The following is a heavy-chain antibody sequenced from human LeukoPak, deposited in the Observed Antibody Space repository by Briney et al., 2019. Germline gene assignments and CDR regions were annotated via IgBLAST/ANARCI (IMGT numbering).Heavy chain of an antibody. CDR2: IYYTGST. D-gene: IGHD5-18*01. CDR1: GGSISSYY. V-gene: IGHV4-59*08. J-gene: IGHJ4*02. Sequence: KPSETLSLTCTVSGGSISSYYWSWIRQPPGKGLEWIGYIYYTGSTYYNPSLKSRVTISVDTSKNQFSLKLSSVTAADTAVYYCARVIQLWSPDYWGQGTLVTVSS. CDR3: ARVIQLWSPDY.